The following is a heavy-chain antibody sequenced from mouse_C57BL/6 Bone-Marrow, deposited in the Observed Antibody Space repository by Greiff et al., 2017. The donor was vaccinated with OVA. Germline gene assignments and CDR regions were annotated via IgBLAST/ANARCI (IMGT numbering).Heavy chain of an antibody. CDR3: TRTDWDSY. J-gene: IGHJ3*01. CDR2: IDPETGGT. CDR1: GYTFTDYE. V-gene: IGHV1-15*01. D-gene: IGHD4-1*01. Sequence: VKLQESGAELVRPGASVTLSCKASGYTFTDYEMHWVKQTPVHGLEWIGAIDPETGGTAYNQKFKGKAILTADKSSSTAYMELRSLTSEDSAVYYCTRTDWDSYWGQGTLVTVSA.